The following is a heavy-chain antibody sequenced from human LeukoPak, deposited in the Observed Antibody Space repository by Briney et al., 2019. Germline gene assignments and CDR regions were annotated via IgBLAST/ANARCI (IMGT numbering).Heavy chain of an antibody. CDR2: ISGSGGST. CDR1: GFTFSSYA. J-gene: IGHJ5*02. Sequence: GGSLRLSCAASGFTFSSYAMTWVRQAPGKGLEWVSAISGSGGSTFYADSVKGRFTISRDNSKNTLYLQMNSLRAEDTAVYYCARDQIVTSWFDPWGQGTLVTVSS. V-gene: IGHV3-23*01. D-gene: IGHD4-11*01. CDR3: ARDQIVTSWFDP.